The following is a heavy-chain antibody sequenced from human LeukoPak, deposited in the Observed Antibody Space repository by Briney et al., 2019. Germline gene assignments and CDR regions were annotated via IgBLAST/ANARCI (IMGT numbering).Heavy chain of an antibody. D-gene: IGHD3-3*01. J-gene: IGHJ5*02. V-gene: IGHV4-38-2*01. Sequence: SGTLSLTCAVSGYSISSGYYWGWIRQPPGKGLEWIGSGSTYYNPSLKSRVTISVDTSKNQFSLKLSSVTAADTAVYYCARRKYYVDFWSVQQKNWFDPWGQGTLVTVSS. CDR2: SGST. CDR1: GYSISSGYY. CDR3: ARRKYYVDFWSVQQKNWFDP.